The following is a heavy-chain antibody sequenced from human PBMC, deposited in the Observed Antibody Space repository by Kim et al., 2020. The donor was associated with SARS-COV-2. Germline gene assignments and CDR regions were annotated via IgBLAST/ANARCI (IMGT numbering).Heavy chain of an antibody. V-gene: IGHV4-39*01. CDR3: ARQEARSSSWY. CDR2: IYYSGST. J-gene: IGHJ4*02. D-gene: IGHD6-13*01. Sequence: SETLSLTCTVSGGSISSSSYYWGWIRQPPGKGLEWIGSIYYSGSTYYNPSLKSRVTISVDTSKNQFSLKLSSVTAADTAVYYCARQEARSSSWYLGQGTLVTVSS. CDR1: GGSISSSSYY.